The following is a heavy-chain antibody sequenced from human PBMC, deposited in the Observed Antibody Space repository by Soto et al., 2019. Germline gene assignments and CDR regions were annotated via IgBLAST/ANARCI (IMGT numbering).Heavy chain of an antibody. Sequence: ASVKVSFKASGYTFTSYGISWVRQAPGQGLEWMGWISAYNGNTNYAQKLQGRVTMTTDTSTSTAYMELRSLRSDDTAVYYCASSGGFGDHYYYGMDVWGQGTTVTVSS. CDR2: ISAYNGNT. CDR3: ASSGGFGDHYYYGMDV. CDR1: GYTFTSYG. J-gene: IGHJ6*02. D-gene: IGHD3-10*01. V-gene: IGHV1-18*01.